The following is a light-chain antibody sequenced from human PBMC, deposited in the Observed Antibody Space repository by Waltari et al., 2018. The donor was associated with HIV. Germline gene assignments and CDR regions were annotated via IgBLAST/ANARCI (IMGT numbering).Light chain of an antibody. Sequence: QSVLTQPPSVSATPGQQVTISCSGRSSYIGTSYLSWYQQLPGTAPKLLIYDSNKRPSGIPDRFSGSKSGTSATLGITGLQTGDEADYYCGTWDNSLSAAVFGGGTRLTVL. CDR3: GTWDNSLSAAV. J-gene: IGLJ2*01. CDR2: DSN. CDR1: SSYIGTSY. V-gene: IGLV1-51*01.